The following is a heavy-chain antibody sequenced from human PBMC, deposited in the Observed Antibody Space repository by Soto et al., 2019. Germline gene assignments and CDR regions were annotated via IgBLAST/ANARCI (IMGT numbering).Heavy chain of an antibody. Sequence: GGSLRLSCAASGFTFSDYYMSWIRQAPGKGLEWVSYISSSGSTIYYADSVKGRFTISRDNAKNSLYLQMNSLRAEDTAVYYCAVPYSSSFDMDYWGQGTLVTVSS. V-gene: IGHV3-11*01. CDR2: ISSSGSTI. CDR1: GFTFSDYY. CDR3: AVPYSSSFDMDY. D-gene: IGHD6-6*01. J-gene: IGHJ4*02.